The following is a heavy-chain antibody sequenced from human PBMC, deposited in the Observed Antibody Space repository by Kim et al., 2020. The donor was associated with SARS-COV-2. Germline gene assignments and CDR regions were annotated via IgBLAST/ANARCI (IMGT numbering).Heavy chain of an antibody. CDR3: AREDSSRDIDY. D-gene: IGHD3-22*01. Sequence: ASVKVSCKPSGYTFSDYYMHWVRQAPGQGLEWMGRINPNSGGTNYAQKFQGRVSMTRDTSISTAYMELSRLRFDDTAVYYCAREDSSRDIDYWGQGTLVTVSS. V-gene: IGHV1-2*02. CDR1: GYTFSDYY. CDR2: INPNSGGT. J-gene: IGHJ4*02.